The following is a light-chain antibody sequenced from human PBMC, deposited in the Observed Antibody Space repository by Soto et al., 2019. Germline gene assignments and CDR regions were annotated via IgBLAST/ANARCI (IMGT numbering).Light chain of an antibody. J-gene: IGKJ1*01. V-gene: IGKV1-27*01. Sequence: DFRMTQSPSSLSASVGDRVAVTCRASQAIKTCLAWYQQKPGKVPKLLIYAASTLQSGVPSRFSGSGSETDFTLTISNLQPEDVATYYCQRYDIAPWAFGPGTKVEIK. CDR3: QRYDIAPWA. CDR1: QAIKTC. CDR2: AAS.